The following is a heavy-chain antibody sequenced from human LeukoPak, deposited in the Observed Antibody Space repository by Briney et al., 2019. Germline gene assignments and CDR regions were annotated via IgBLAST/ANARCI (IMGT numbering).Heavy chain of an antibody. CDR3: AALYCSSTSCYKYYFDY. CDR1: GFTFSSYS. D-gene: IGHD2-2*02. Sequence: QPGGSLRLSCAASGFTFSSYSMNWVRQAPGKGLEWVSYISSSGSTIYYADSVKGRFTISRDNAKNSLYLQMNSLRAEDTAVYYCAALYCSSTSCYKYYFDYWGQGTLVTVSS. J-gene: IGHJ4*02. V-gene: IGHV3-48*01. CDR2: ISSSGSTI.